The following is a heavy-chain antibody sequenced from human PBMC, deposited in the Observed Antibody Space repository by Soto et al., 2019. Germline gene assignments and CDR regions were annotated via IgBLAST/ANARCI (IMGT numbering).Heavy chain of an antibody. J-gene: IGHJ6*02. CDR3: ARDHGMFLSYYYYCMDV. Sequence: QVQLVESGGGVVQPGRSLTLSCAASGFTFSRFSMHWVRQAPGKGLACVAVISYDGSNTHYAESVKGRFNISRDDSKNTVYLQMNNLRGEDSAVYYCARDHGMFLSYYYYCMDVWGQGTTVTVSS. CDR1: GFTFSRFS. CDR2: ISYDGSNT. D-gene: IGHD3-10*02. V-gene: IGHV3-30-3*01.